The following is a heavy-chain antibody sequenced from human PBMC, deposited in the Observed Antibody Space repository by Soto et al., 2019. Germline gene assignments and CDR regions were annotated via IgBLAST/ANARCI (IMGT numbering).Heavy chain of an antibody. J-gene: IGHJ3*02. D-gene: IGHD6-19*01. V-gene: IGHV4-39*02. CDR3: ARGPMVGPVAENDFNI. CDR1: GGSISSSSYY. Sequence: QLLLQESGPGLVKSSETLSLTCSVSGGSISSSSYYWNWIRQSPGKGLEWIGSVYYSGTTYYNPFLKRGVTLSVDTYNQCSLKLSSVTAADTAYYFCARGPMVGPVAENDFNIWGQGTRVTVSS. CDR2: VYYSGTT.